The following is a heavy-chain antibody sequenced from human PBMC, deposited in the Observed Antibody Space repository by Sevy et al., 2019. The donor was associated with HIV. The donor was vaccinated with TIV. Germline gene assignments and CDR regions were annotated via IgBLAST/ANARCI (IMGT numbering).Heavy chain of an antibody. J-gene: IGHJ6*02. Sequence: GGSLRLSCAASGFTFSNAWMNWVRQAPGKGLEWVGRIKSKTDGGTTDDAAPVKGRFTISRDDSKNTVYLQINSLKIEDTAVYYCITDPLFGGSGSQDGMDVWDQGTTVTVSS. CDR1: GFTFSNAW. CDR2: IKSKTDGGTT. D-gene: IGHD3-10*01. CDR3: ITDPLFGGSGSQDGMDV. V-gene: IGHV3-15*01.